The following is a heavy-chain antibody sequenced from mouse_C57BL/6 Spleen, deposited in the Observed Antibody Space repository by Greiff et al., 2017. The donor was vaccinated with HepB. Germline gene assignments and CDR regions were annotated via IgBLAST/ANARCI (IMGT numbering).Heavy chain of an antibody. CDR2: ISYDGSN. CDR3: ARDQNLYWYFDV. V-gene: IGHV3-6*01. CDR1: GYSITSGYY. Sequence: EVQLVESGPGLVKPSQSLSLTCSVTGYSITSGYYWNWIRQFPGNKLEWMGYISYDGSNNYNPSLKNRISITRDTSKNQFFLKLNSVTTEDTATYYGARDQNLYWYFDVWGTGTTVTVAS. J-gene: IGHJ1*03.